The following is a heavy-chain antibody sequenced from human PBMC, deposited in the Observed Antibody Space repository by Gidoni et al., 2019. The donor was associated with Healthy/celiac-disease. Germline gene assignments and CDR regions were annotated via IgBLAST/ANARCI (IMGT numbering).Heavy chain of an antibody. Sequence: QVQLQESGPGLVKPSQTLSLTCTVSGGSISSGSYYWSWIRQPAGKGLEWIGRIYTSGSTNYNPSLKSRVTISVDTPKNQFSLKLSSVTAADTAVYYCASVRWGPTSPYYYYGMDVWGQGTTVTVSS. CDR2: IYTSGST. CDR1: GGSISSGSYY. V-gene: IGHV4-61*02. CDR3: ASVRWGPTSPYYYYGMDV. J-gene: IGHJ6*02. D-gene: IGHD2-21*02.